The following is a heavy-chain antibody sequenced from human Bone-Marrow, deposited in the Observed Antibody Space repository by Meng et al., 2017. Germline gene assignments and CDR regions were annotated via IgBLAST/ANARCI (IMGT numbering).Heavy chain of an antibody. Sequence: SQTRSLTGAVYGGSFSGYYWSWIRQPPGKGLEWIGEINHSGSTNYNPSLKSRVTISVDTSKNQFSLKLRSVTAADTAVYYCARESVAGFYYYGMDVWGQGTTVTVSS. CDR2: INHSGST. CDR3: ARESVAGFYYYGMDV. V-gene: IGHV4-34*01. J-gene: IGHJ6*02. CDR1: GGSFSGYY. D-gene: IGHD6-19*01.